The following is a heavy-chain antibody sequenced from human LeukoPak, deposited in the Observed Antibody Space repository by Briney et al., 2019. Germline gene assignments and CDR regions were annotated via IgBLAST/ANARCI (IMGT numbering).Heavy chain of an antibody. V-gene: IGHV3-30*04. CDR1: GFTFSSYA. CDR3: ARAPTFSGWFDY. D-gene: IGHD6-19*01. J-gene: IGHJ4*02. Sequence: GGSLRLSCAASGFTFSSYAMHWVRQAPGKGLEWVAVISYDGSNKYYADSVKGRFTISRDNAKNSLYLQMNGLRVEDTAVYYCARAPTFSGWFDYWGQGTLVTVSP. CDR2: ISYDGSNK.